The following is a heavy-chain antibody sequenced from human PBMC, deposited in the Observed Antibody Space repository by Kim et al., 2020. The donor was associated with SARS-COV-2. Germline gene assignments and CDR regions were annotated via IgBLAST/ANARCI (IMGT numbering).Heavy chain of an antibody. CDR3: ARAGDYGDYEDDAGHAFDI. V-gene: IGHV4-31*03. Sequence: SETLSLTCTVSGGSISSGGYYWSWIRQHPGKGLEWIGYIYYSGSTYYNPSLKSRVTISVDTSKNQFSLKLSSVTAADTAVYYCARAGDYGDYEDDAGHAFDIWGQGTMVTVSS. CDR1: GGSISSGGYY. CDR2: IYYSGST. D-gene: IGHD4-17*01. J-gene: IGHJ3*02.